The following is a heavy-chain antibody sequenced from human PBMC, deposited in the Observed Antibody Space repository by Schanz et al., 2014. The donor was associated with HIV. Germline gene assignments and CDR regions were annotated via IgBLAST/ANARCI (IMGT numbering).Heavy chain of an antibody. CDR1: GFTFSKSS. J-gene: IGHJ6*02. Sequence: KLVESGGGLAQPGGSLTLSCVASGFTFSKSSMNWVRQAPGKGLEWVSYISSGSTTIHYADSVMGRFTISRGNAKNSMYLVMNSLRDEDTAVSYCARDNEERDIWTGNYYYYGMDVWGQGTTVTVAS. CDR2: ISSGSTTI. CDR3: ARDNEERDIWTGNYYYYGMDV. D-gene: IGHD3-9*01. V-gene: IGHV3-48*02.